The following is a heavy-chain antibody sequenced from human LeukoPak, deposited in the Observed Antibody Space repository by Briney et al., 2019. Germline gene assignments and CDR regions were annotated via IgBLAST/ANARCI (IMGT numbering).Heavy chain of an antibody. CDR2: INPNSGGT. CDR3: ARTYYYDSSGYYHQNWFDP. CDR1: GYTFTGYY. Sequence: ASVKVSCKASGYTFTGYYMHWVRQAPGQGLEWMGWINPNSGGTNYAQKFQGRVTMTRDTSISTAYMELGRLRSDDTAVYYCARTYYYDSSGYYHQNWFDPWGQGTLVTVSS. J-gene: IGHJ5*02. V-gene: IGHV1-2*02. D-gene: IGHD3-22*01.